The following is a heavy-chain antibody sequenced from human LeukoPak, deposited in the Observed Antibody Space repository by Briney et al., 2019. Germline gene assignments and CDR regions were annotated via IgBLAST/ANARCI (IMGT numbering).Heavy chain of an antibody. V-gene: IGHV4-34*01. J-gene: IGHJ4*02. Sequence: SETLSLTCAVYGGSFSGYYWSWIRQPPGKGLEWIGEINHSGSTNYNPSLKSRVTISVDTSKNQFSLKLSSVTAADTAVYYCARQVASVEVDYWGQGTLVTVSS. CDR1: GGSFSGYY. CDR2: INHSGST. CDR3: ARQVASVEVDY. D-gene: IGHD1-1*01.